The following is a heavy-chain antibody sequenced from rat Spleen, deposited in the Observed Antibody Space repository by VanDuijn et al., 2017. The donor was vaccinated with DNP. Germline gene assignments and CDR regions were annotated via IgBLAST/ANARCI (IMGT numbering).Heavy chain of an antibody. Sequence: QVQLKESGPDLVQPSQTLSLTCTVPGLSFTSNSISWIRHVPGKGLEWMGVIWSDGDTDYNSAVESRLSISRDTSKSQVFLKMNSLQTDDTGTYYCTRDTGFDYVMDAWGQGASVTVSS. CDR1: GLSFTSNS. D-gene: IGHD1-1*01. CDR3: TRDTGFDYVMDA. J-gene: IGHJ4*01. V-gene: IGHV2-47*01. CDR2: IWSDGDT.